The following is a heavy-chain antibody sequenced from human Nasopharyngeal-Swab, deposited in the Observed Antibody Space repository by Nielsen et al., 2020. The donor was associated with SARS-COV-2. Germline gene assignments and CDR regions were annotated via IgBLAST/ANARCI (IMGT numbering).Heavy chain of an antibody. D-gene: IGHD5-18*01. CDR1: GFTFTSHG. J-gene: IGHJ4*02. Sequence: GGSLRLSCAASGFTFTSHGMCWVRQAPGEGLDWVAFIRNDGSNKNYADSVKGRFTISRDNSKNTLYLQMNSLRAEDTAMYYCAKDRQLWSNDFDYWGQGTLVTVSS. CDR2: IRNDGSNK. CDR3: AKDRQLWSNDFDY. V-gene: IGHV3-30*02.